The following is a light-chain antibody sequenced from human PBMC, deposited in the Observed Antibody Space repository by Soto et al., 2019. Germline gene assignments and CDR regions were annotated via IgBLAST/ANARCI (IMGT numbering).Light chain of an antibody. CDR2: EVS. Sequence: QSALTQPASVSGSPRQSITISCTGTSSDVGGYNYVSWYQQHPGKAPKLMIYEVSNRPSGVSNRFSGSKSGNTASLTISGLQAEDEADYYCSSYTSSSTPRVFGGGTQLTVL. CDR1: SSDVGGYNY. CDR3: SSYTSSSTPRV. V-gene: IGLV2-14*01. J-gene: IGLJ3*02.